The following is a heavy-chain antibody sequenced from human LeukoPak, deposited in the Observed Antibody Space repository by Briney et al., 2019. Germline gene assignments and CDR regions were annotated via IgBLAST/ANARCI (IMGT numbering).Heavy chain of an antibody. Sequence: PGGSLRLSCAASGFTFSSYAMSWVRQAPGKGLEWVSAISGSGGSTYYADSVKGRFTISRDNSKNTLYLQMNSLRAEDTAAYYCASPLDILTGYYMGDDYWGQGTLVTVSS. CDR3: ASPLDILTGYYMGDDY. D-gene: IGHD3-9*01. CDR1: GFTFSSYA. V-gene: IGHV3-23*01. J-gene: IGHJ4*02. CDR2: ISGSGGST.